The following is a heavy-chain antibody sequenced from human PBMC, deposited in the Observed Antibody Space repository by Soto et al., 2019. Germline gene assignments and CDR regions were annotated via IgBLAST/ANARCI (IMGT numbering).Heavy chain of an antibody. D-gene: IGHD6-13*01. CDR2: INHSGST. J-gene: IGHJ4*02. Sequence: SETLSLTFAVYGGSFSGYYWSWIRQPPGKGLEWIGEINHSGSTNYNPSLKSRVTISVDTSKNQFSLKLSSVTAADTAVYYCARGRAAAGNHFDYWGQGTLVTVSS. V-gene: IGHV4-34*01. CDR3: ARGRAAAGNHFDY. CDR1: GGSFSGYY.